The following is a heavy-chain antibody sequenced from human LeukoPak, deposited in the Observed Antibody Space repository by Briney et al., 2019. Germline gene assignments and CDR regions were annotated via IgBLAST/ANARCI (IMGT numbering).Heavy chain of an antibody. CDR3: AKTPGEAARASYFDF. CDR1: GFTFSSYA. J-gene: IGHJ4*02. CDR2: ISGSGGST. V-gene: IGHV3-23*01. D-gene: IGHD6-6*01. Sequence: GGSLRLSCAASGFTFSSYAMSWVRQAPGKGLEWVSAISGSGGSTYYADSVKGRFTISRDNSKNTLYQQMSSLRAEDTAVYYCAKTPGEAARASYFDFWGQGTLVTVSS.